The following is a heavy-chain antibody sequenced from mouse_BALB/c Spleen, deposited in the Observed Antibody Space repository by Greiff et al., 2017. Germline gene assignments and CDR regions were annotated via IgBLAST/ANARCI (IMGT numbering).Heavy chain of an antibody. Sequence: QVQLQQSGPGLVAPSQSLSITCTVSGFSLTSYDISWIRQPPGKGLEWLGVIWTGGGTNYNSAFMSRLSISKDNSKSQVFLKMNSLQTDDTAIYYCVRAHYYGSSLHFDYWGQGTTLTVSS. CDR1: GFSLTSYD. CDR2: IWTGGGT. J-gene: IGHJ2*01. CDR3: VRAHYYGSSLHFDY. D-gene: IGHD1-1*01. V-gene: IGHV2-9-2*01.